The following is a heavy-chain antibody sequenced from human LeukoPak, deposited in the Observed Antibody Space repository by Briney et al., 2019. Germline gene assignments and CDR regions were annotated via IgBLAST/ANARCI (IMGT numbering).Heavy chain of an antibody. J-gene: IGHJ4*02. D-gene: IGHD2-2*01. Sequence: SETLSLTCAVYGGSVSGYYWYWIRQPPGKGLEWIGEINHSGSTNYNPSLKSRVTISIDTSKNQFSLKLSSVTAADTAVYYCARPDHCSTTTFAVPILVWGQGTLVTVSS. V-gene: IGHV4-34*01. CDR1: GGSVSGYY. CDR3: ARPDHCSTTTFAVPILV. CDR2: INHSGST.